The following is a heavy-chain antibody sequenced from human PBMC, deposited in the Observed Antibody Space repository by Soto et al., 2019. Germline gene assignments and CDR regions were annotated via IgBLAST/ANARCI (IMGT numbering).Heavy chain of an antibody. D-gene: IGHD1-26*01. CDR3: GRSVGLSYGMDV. CDR2: ISAYNGNT. Sequence: QVQLVQYGAEVKKPGASVKVSCKASGYTSTSYAISWVRQARGQGLEWMGWISAYNGNTNYAQKLQGRVTMTTDTSTSPAYMELRSLRSDDTAVYHCGRSVGLSYGMDVWGQGTKVTVSS. V-gene: IGHV1-18*01. J-gene: IGHJ6*02. CDR1: GYTSTSYA.